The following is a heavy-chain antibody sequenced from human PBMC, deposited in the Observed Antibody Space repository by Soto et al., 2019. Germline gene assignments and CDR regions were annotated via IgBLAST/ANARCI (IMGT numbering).Heavy chain of an antibody. J-gene: IGHJ6*02. CDR1: GFTFSSYG. D-gene: IGHD2-15*01. CDR3: ATYCSGGSCYSGYYYYGMDV. CDR2: IWYDGSNK. V-gene: IGHV3-33*01. Sequence: QVQLVESGGGVVQPGRSLRLSCAASGFTFSSYGMHWVRQAPGKGLEWVAVIWYDGSNKYYADTVKGRFTISRDNSKKNQYLKMESRRAEDTAVYYCATYCSGGSCYSGYYYYGMDVWGQGTTVTVSS.